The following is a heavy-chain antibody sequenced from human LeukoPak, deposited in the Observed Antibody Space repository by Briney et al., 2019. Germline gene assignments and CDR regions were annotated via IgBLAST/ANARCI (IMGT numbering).Heavy chain of an antibody. D-gene: IGHD3-22*01. CDR3: TTDQYYYDSSGYYSAFDI. CDR1: GFTFSSYG. Sequence: GGTLRLSCAASGFTFSSYGMSWVRQAPGKGLEWVSASSGSGGSTYYADSVKGRFTISRYNSKNTLYLQMNSLRAEDTAVYYCTTDQYYYDSSGYYSAFDIWGQGTMVTVSS. J-gene: IGHJ3*02. V-gene: IGHV3-23*01. CDR2: SSGSGGST.